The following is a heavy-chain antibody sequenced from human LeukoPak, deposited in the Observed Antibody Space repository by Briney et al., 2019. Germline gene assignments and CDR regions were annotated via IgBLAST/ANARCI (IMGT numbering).Heavy chain of an antibody. D-gene: IGHD6-19*01. J-gene: IGHJ4*02. CDR3: AGGRGWSSDY. CDR1: GFTFSSYW. V-gene: IGHV3-7*03. Sequence: GGSLRLSCATSGFTFSSYWMNWVRQAPGKGQEWVANIEQDGSEKNYVDSVKGRFTISRDNAKNSLYLRMSSLRAEDTAVYYCAGGRGWSSDYWGQGTLVTVSS. CDR2: IEQDGSEK.